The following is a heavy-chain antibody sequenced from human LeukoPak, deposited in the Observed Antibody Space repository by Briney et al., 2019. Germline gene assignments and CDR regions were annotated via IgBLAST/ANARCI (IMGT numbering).Heavy chain of an antibody. CDR1: GDSISSRDYY. D-gene: IGHD5-18*01. CDR3: AGHSRNTAWDLLN. Sequence: SETLSLTCSVSGDSISSRDYYWSWIRQPPGKGLEWIGYIYYSGSTNYNPSLKSRVTISVDTSKNQFSLKLSSVTAADTAVYYCAGHSRNTAWDLLNWGQGTLVTVSS. V-gene: IGHV4-61*08. CDR2: IYYSGST. J-gene: IGHJ4*02.